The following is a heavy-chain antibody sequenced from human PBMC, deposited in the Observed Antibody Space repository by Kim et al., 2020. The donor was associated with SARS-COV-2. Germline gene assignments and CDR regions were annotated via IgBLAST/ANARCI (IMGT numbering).Heavy chain of an antibody. D-gene: IGHD3-9*01. J-gene: IGHJ6*02. V-gene: IGHV5-51*01. CDR3: ARTYYDILTDQNYYYGMDV. Sequence: GESLKISCKGSGYSFTSYWIGWVRQMPGKGLEWMGIIYPGDSDTRYSPSFQGQVTISADKSISTAYLQWSSLKASDTAMYYCARTYYDILTDQNYYYGMDVWGQGTTVTVSS. CDR1: GYSFTSYW. CDR2: IYPGDSDT.